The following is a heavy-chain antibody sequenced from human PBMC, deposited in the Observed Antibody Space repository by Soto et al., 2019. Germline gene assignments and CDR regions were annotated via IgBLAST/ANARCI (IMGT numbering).Heavy chain of an antibody. CDR2: ISTDGSST. V-gene: IGHV3-74*01. CDR1: GFTFSTYW. J-gene: IGHJ4*02. CDR3: ARATGSNHPFDY. D-gene: IGHD2-2*01. Sequence: EVQLVESGGGLVQPGGSLRLSCAATGFTFSTYWMHCVRQGPGKGLVWVSRISTDGSSTTYADSVKGRFTISRDNAKNTLYLQMNSLSAEDTAVYYCARATGSNHPFDYWGQGTLVTVSS.